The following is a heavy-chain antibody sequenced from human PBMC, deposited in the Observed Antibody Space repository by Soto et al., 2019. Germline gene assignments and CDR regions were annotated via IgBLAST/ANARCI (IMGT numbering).Heavy chain of an antibody. V-gene: IGHV3-72*01. Sequence: GGSLRLSCAASGFTLSDHFMEWVRRAPGKGLEWVGRTKHKAASYTTDYAASVNGRFTISRDDSKNSLYLQMNSLKTEDTAVYYCVRATYFSDSSGYTRCLDYWGQGTLVTVSS. CDR1: GFTLSDHF. CDR3: VRATYFSDSSGYTRCLDY. J-gene: IGHJ4*02. D-gene: IGHD3-22*01. CDR2: TKHKAASYTT.